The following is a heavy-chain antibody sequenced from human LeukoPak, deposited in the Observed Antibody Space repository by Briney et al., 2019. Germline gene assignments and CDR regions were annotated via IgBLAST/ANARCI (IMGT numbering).Heavy chain of an antibody. CDR1: GFTFSSYW. CDR2: INSDGSST. CDR3: ARDYGDYYYYMDV. D-gene: IGHD4-17*01. Sequence: GGSLRLSCAASGFTFSSYWMHWVRQAPGKGLVWVSRINSDGSSTSYADSVKGRFTISRDNAKNSLYLQMNSLRAEDTAVYYCARDYGDYYYYMDVWGKGTTVTVSS. J-gene: IGHJ6*03. V-gene: IGHV3-74*01.